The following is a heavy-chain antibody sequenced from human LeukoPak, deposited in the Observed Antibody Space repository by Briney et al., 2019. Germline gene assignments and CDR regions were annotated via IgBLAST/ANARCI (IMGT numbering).Heavy chain of an antibody. V-gene: IGHV3-43*01. CDR1: GFTFDDYT. CDR3: AKDQYYYDSSGIDY. D-gene: IGHD3-22*01. J-gene: IGHJ4*02. CDR2: ISWDGGST. Sequence: GGSLRLSCAASGFTFDDYTMHWVRQAPGKGLEWVSLISWDGGSTYYADSVKGRFTISRDNSKNSLYLRMNSLRTEDTALYYCAKDQYYYDSSGIDYWGQGTLVTVSS.